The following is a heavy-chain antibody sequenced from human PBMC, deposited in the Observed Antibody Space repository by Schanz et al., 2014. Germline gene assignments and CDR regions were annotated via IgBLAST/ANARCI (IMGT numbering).Heavy chain of an antibody. Sequence: QVQLHESGPGLVKPSETLSLTCTVSGDSISNYYWTWIRQPPGKRLEWIGYIYYSGSTKYNPSLKTRVTMSVATSKKQCSLRLSSVSAADTAVYYCARHVLPYDAFDIWGQGTVVTVSS. J-gene: IGHJ3*02. CDR2: IYYSGST. CDR1: GDSISNYY. CDR3: ARHVLPYDAFDI. V-gene: IGHV4-59*08.